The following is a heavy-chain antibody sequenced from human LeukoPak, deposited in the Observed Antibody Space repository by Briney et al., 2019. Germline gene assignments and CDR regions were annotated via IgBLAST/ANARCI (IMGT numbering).Heavy chain of an antibody. CDR2: IRYDGSNK. CDR3: AKGCTSCSQSHFDY. V-gene: IGHV3-30*02. CDR1: GFTFSSYG. D-gene: IGHD2-2*01. Sequence: PGGSLRLSCAASGFTFSSYGMHWVRQAPGKGLEWVAFIRYDGSNKYYADSVKGRFTISRDNSKNTLYLQMNSLRAEDTAVYYCAKGCTSCSQSHFDYWGQGTLVTVSS. J-gene: IGHJ4*02.